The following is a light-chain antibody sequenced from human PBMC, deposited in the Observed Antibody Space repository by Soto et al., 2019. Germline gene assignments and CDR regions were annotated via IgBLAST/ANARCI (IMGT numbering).Light chain of an antibody. CDR3: QQSSNLPLT. Sequence: EIVLTQSPATLSLSPGERATLSCRASQSVSGYLAWYHQKPGQAPRLLIYDVSNRATGIPARFSGSGSGTDFTLTISSLEPEDFAVYYCQQSSNLPLTFGGGTKVEIK. CDR2: DVS. CDR1: QSVSGY. V-gene: IGKV3-11*01. J-gene: IGKJ4*01.